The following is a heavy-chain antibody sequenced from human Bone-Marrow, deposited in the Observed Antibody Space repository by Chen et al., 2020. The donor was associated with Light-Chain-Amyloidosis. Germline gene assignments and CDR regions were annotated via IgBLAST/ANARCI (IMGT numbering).Heavy chain of an antibody. Sequence: QVQLVESGGGLVKPGGSLRLSCAASGFTFSDYYMSWIRQAPGKGLEWVSYISSSGSTIYYADSVKGRFTISRDNAKNSLYLQMNSLRAEDTAVYYCARDLPKSHVSIFGAPRANWLDPWGQGILVTVSS. CDR2: ISSSGSTI. V-gene: IGHV3-11*04. J-gene: IGHJ5*02. CDR3: ARDLPKSHVSIFGAPRANWLDP. CDR1: GFTFSDYY. D-gene: IGHD3-3*02.